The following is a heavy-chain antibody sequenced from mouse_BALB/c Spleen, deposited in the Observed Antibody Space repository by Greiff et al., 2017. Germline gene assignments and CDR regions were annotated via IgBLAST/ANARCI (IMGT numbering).Heavy chain of an antibody. J-gene: IGHJ4*01. CDR1: GFTFSSFG. D-gene: IGHD2-14*01. V-gene: IGHV5-17*02. CDR3: ARCDYRYDVLAMDY. Sequence: EVQLVESGGGLVQPGGSRKLSCAASGFTFSSFGMHWVRQAPEKGLEWVAYISSGSSTIYYADTVKGRFTISRDNPKNTLFLQMTSLRSEDTAMYYCARCDYRYDVLAMDYWGQGTSVTVSS. CDR2: ISSGSSTI.